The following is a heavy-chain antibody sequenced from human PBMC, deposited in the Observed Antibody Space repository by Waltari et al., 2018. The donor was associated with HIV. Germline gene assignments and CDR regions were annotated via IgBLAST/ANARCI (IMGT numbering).Heavy chain of an antibody. J-gene: IGHJ4*02. D-gene: IGHD3-22*01. CDR1: GLPFSRFP. CDR2: ISSYGSNK. Sequence: QVQLVESGGGVVQPGKSLGLSCAASGLPFSRFPMHWVRQVPGKGLVWVETISSYGSNKFCADSLRGRCKISRDNSKNTLYLHMSSLRPEDTSVYYCVKSNNSAWHNFVDWGQGTLVTVSS. CDR3: VKSNNSAWHNFVD. V-gene: IGHV3-30-3*02.